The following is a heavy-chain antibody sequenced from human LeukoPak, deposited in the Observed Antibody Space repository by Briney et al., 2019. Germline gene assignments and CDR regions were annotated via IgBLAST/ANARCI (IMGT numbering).Heavy chain of an antibody. CDR2: ISGSGGST. CDR3: ARDRSSGWGFDY. Sequence: GGSLRLSCAASGFTFSSYAMSWVRQAPGKGLEWVSAISGSGGSTYYADSVKGRFTISRDNSKNTLYLQMNSLRAEDTAVYYCARDRSSGWGFDYWGQGTLVTVSS. D-gene: IGHD6-19*01. V-gene: IGHV3-23*01. CDR1: GFTFSSYA. J-gene: IGHJ4*02.